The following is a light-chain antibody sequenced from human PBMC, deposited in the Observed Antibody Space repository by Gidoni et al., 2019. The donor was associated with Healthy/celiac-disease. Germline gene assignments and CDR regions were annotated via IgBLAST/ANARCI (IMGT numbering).Light chain of an antibody. CDR3: QQRSNWPLALT. J-gene: IGKJ4*01. CDR2: DAS. V-gene: IGKV3-11*01. Sequence: IVLTQSPATLSLSPGERATLSCRASQRVSSYLAWYQQKPGQAPRLLIYDASNRATGIPARFSGSGSGTDFTLTISSLEPEDFAVYYCQQRSNWPLALTFGGGTKVEIK. CDR1: QRVSSY.